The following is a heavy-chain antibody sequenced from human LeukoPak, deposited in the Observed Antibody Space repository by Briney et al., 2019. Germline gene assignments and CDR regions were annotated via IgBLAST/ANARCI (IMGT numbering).Heavy chain of an antibody. CDR1: GFTFSSYG. CDR3: AFDYTFDY. D-gene: IGHD4-11*01. V-gene: IGHV3-30*03. CDR2: ISYDGSNK. J-gene: IGHJ4*02. Sequence: GTSLRLSCAASGFTFSSYGMHWVRQAPGKGLEWVAVISYDGSNKYYADSVKGRFTISRDNSKNTLYLQMNSLRAEDTAVYYCAFDYTFDYWGQGTLVTVSS.